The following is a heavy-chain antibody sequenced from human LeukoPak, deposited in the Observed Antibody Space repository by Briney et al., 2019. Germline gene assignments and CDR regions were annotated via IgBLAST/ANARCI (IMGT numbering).Heavy chain of an antibody. J-gene: IGHJ4*02. V-gene: IGHV1-69*05. D-gene: IGHD3-22*01. Sequence: SVKVSCKASGGTFSSYAISWVRQAPGQGLEWMGGIIPIFGTANYAQKFQGRVTITTGESTSTAYMELSSLRSEDTAVYYCARGDDSSGYYFDYWGQGTLVTVSS. CDR2: IIPIFGTA. CDR3: ARGDDSSGYYFDY. CDR1: GGTFSSYA.